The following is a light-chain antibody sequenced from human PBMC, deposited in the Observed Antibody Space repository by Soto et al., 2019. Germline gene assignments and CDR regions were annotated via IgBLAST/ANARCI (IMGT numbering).Light chain of an antibody. Sequence: QSALTQPASVSGSPGQSITISCTGTSSDVGGYKYVSWYQQHPGTAPKLIIYEVNNRPSGVSNRFSGSKSGNTASLTISGLQAEDEADYYCSSHTSSTTWVFGGGTKLTVL. CDR1: SSDVGGYKY. CDR3: SSHTSSTTWV. J-gene: IGLJ3*02. CDR2: EVN. V-gene: IGLV2-14*01.